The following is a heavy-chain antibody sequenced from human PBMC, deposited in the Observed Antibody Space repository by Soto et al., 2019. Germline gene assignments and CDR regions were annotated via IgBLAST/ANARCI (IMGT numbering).Heavy chain of an antibody. D-gene: IGHD5-12*01. CDR1: GYTFTSYG. Sequence: AGVTVSNTASGYTFTSYGFSWVRKAHGQGLEWMGWIRAYTGKTNYAQKLQGRVTMTTDASTSTAYMELRSLRSDDTAVYYCAWGRDGYNSALPFDPWGQGTLVTVSS. CDR3: AWGRDGYNSALPFDP. V-gene: IGHV1-18*01. CDR2: IRAYTGKT. J-gene: IGHJ5*02.